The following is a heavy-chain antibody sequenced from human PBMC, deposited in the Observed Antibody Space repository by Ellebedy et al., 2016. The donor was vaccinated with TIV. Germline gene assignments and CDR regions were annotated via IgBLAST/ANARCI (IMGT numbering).Heavy chain of an antibody. Sequence: GESLKISXKGSGYSFTSYWIGWVRQMPGKGLEWMGIIYPGDSDTRYSPSFQGQVTISADKSISTAYLQWSSLKASDTAMYYCARGGYCSSTSCYYYYGMDVWGQGTTVTVSS. CDR2: IYPGDSDT. D-gene: IGHD2-2*01. CDR3: ARGGYCSSTSCYYYYGMDV. J-gene: IGHJ6*02. CDR1: GYSFTSYW. V-gene: IGHV5-51*01.